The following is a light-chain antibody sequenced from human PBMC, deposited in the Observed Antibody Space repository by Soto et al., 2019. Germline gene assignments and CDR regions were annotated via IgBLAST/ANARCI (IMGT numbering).Light chain of an antibody. CDR1: QSISSSY. Sequence: EIVLTQSPGTLSLSPGERATLSCRASQSISSSYLAWFQQKPGQAPRLLIYGASSRATGIPDRFSGRGSGTDFTLTSSRLEPEDFALYYRQQYHTSPLTFGQGTKV. V-gene: IGKV3-20*01. CDR3: QQYHTSPLT. CDR2: GAS. J-gene: IGKJ1*01.